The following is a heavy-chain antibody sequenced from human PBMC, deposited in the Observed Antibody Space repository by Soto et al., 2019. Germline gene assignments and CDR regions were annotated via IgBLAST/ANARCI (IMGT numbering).Heavy chain of an antibody. CDR1: GVSISRGGYS. D-gene: IGHD2-2*01. CDR3: ARVPDY. CDR2: MSPRGST. J-gene: IGHJ4*02. V-gene: IGHV4-30-2*01. Sequence: QLQLQDSCSGLGKPSQTLSLTCAVSGVSISRGGYSWSWIRQPPGKGLEWIGYMSPRGSTYYNTSLKSRVTISIDRSKNQFSLKLSSVTAADTAVYYCARVPDYWGQGILVTVSS.